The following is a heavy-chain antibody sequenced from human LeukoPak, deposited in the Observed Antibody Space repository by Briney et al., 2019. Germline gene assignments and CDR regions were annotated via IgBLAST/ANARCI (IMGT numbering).Heavy chain of an antibody. CDR1: GGSISSYY. V-gene: IGHV4-4*07. J-gene: IGHJ6*03. D-gene: IGHD6-13*01. CDR2: IYTSGST. CDR3: AGAVGYSSSWYPDIYYYYMDV. Sequence: PSETLSLTCTVSGGSISSYYWSWIRQPAGKGLEWIGRIYTSGSTNYNPSLKSRVTMSVDTSKNQFSLKLSSVTAADTAVYYCAGAVGYSSSWYPDIYYYYMDVWGKGTTVTISS.